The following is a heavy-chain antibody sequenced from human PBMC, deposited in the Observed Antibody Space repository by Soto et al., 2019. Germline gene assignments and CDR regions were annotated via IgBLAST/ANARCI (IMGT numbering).Heavy chain of an antibody. CDR1: GFTFSSYW. J-gene: IGHJ4*02. Sequence: PGGSLRLSCAASGFTFSSYWMSWVRQAPGKGLEWVANIKQDGSEKYYVDSVKGRFTISRDNAKNSLYLQMNSLRAEDTAVYYCARDWNSSGWGYFDYWGQGTLVTVS. D-gene: IGHD6-19*01. V-gene: IGHV3-7*05. CDR2: IKQDGSEK. CDR3: ARDWNSSGWGYFDY.